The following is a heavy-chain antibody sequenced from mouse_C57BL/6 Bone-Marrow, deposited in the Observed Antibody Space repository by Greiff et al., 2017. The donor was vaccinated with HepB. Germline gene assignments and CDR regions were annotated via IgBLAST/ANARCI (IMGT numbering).Heavy chain of an antibody. CDR2: ISDGGSYT. V-gene: IGHV5-4*03. J-gene: IGHJ1*03. CDR3: ASDHRVDWYFDV. Sequence: EVKLVESGGGLVKPGGSLKLSCAASGFTFSSYAMSWVRQTPEKRLEWVATISDGGSYTYYPDNVKGRFTISRDNAKNNLYLQMSHLKSEDTAMYYCASDHRVDWYFDVWGTGTTVTVSS. CDR1: GFTFSSYA.